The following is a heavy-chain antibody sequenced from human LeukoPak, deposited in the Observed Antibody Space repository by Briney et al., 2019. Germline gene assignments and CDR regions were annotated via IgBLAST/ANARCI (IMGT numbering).Heavy chain of an antibody. CDR2: IYTSGST. D-gene: IGHD1-26*01. CDR1: GGSISSGGYY. J-gene: IGHJ5*02. V-gene: IGHV4-61*02. Sequence: SETLSLTCTVSGGSISSGGYYWSWIRQPAGKGLEWIGRIYTSGSTNYNPSLKGRVTISVDTSKNQFSLKLSSVTAADTAVYYCARAPEWELGFDPWGQGTLVTVSS. CDR3: ARAPEWELGFDP.